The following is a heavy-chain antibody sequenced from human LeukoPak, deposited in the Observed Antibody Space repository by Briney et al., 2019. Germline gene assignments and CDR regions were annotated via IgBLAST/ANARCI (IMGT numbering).Heavy chain of an antibody. D-gene: IGHD6-13*01. Sequence: GASVKVSCKASGGTFSSYAISWVRQAPGQGLEWVGGIIPIFGTANYAQKFQGRVTITADESTSTAYMELSSLRSEDTAVYYCARDGIAAAGYGEYYYYYYYMDVWGKGTTVTVSS. J-gene: IGHJ6*03. CDR2: IIPIFGTA. CDR3: ARDGIAAAGYGEYYYYYYYMDV. CDR1: GGTFSSYA. V-gene: IGHV1-69*13.